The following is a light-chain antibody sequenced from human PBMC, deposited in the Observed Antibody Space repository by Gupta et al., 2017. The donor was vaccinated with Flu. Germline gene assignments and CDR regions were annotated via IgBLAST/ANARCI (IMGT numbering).Light chain of an antibody. CDR3: HQNEDRPHLT. CDR1: QGISNY. V-gene: IGKV1-33*01. Sequence: DVQMTQSPSSLSASVGDRVTITCQANQGISNYLNWYKQKPGKAPKLLIYDASNWETGVPSRFSGSGFGKHFPLTINSRQQEDVAVYYCHQNEDRPHLTFGHGTKVDVK. CDR2: DAS. J-gene: IGKJ3*01.